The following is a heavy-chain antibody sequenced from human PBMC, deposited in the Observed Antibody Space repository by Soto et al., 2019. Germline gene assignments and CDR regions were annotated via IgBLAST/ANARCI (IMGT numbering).Heavy chain of an antibody. V-gene: IGHV3-53*01. CDR3: AREVYDFWSGFPYGMDV. Sequence: EVQLVESGGGLIQPGGSLRLSCAASGFTVSSNYMSWVRQAPGKGLEWVSVIYSGGSTYYADSVKGRFTISRDNSKNTLYLQMNSLRAEDTAVYYCAREVYDFWSGFPYGMDVWGQGTTVTVSS. CDR1: GFTVSSNY. CDR2: IYSGGST. D-gene: IGHD3-3*01. J-gene: IGHJ6*02.